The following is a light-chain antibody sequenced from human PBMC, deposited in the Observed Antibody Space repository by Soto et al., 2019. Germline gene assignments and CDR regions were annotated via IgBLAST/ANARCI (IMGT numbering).Light chain of an antibody. CDR2: EVS. Sequence: QSALTQPASVSGSPGPSITISCTGTSSDVGGYNYVSWYQQHPGKAPKLMIYEVSNRPSGVSNRFYGSKSGNRASLTISGLQAEDEADYYCSSYTSSSTLGVFGTGTKLTVL. CDR1: SSDVGGYNY. V-gene: IGLV2-14*01. J-gene: IGLJ1*01. CDR3: SSYTSSSTLGV.